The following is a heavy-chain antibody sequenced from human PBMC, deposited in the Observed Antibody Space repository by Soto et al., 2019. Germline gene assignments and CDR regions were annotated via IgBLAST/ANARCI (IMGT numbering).Heavy chain of an antibody. D-gene: IGHD1-26*01. J-gene: IGHJ4*02. CDR1: GYSFTSYW. CDR3: AKEGGLSGSYYISSSYYFDY. CDR2: IDPSDSYT. V-gene: IGHV5-10-1*01. Sequence: PGESLKISFKGSGYSFTSYWISWVRQMPGKGLEWMGRIDPSDSYTNYSPSFQGHVTISRDNSKNTLYLQMNSLRAEDTSVYYCAKEGGLSGSYYISSSYYFDYWGQGTLVTVSS.